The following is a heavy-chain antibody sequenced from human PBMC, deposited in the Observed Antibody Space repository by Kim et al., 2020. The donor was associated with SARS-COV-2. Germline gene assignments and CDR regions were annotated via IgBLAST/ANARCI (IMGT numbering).Heavy chain of an antibody. J-gene: IGHJ4*02. D-gene: IGHD3-22*01. CDR1: GFTFSSYG. Sequence: GGSLRLSCAASGFTFSSYGMHWVRQAPGKGLEWVAVIWYDGSNKYYADSVKGRFTISRDNSKNTLYLQMNSLRAEDTAVYYCAREGYYDSSGYYPYYFDYWGQGTLVTVSS. CDR2: IWYDGSNK. CDR3: AREGYYDSSGYYPYYFDY. V-gene: IGHV3-33*01.